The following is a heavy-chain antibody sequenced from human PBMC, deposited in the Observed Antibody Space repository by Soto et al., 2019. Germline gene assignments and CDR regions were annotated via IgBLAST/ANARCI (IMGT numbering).Heavy chain of an antibody. CDR3: ARGQVVAAQH. CDR2: IYHSGST. Sequence: QLQLQESGSGLVKPSQTLSLTCAVSGGSISSGGYSWRWIRQPPGKGLEWIGYIYHSGSTYYNPSLKSRVTISVDRSKNQFSLKLSSVTAEDTAVYYCARGQVVAAQHWGQGTLVTVSS. V-gene: IGHV4-30-2*01. CDR1: GGSISSGGYS. J-gene: IGHJ4*02. D-gene: IGHD2-15*01.